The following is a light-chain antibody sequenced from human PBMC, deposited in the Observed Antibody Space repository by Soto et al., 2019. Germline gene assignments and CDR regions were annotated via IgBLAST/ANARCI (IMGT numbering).Light chain of an antibody. CDR2: GAS. Sequence: PGERVTLSCRASQSVSSSYLTWYQQKPGQAPRLLIYGASTRATGIPARFSGSGSGTDFTLTISSLQPEDFAVYYCQQDYNYGGTFGQGTKVDIK. J-gene: IGKJ1*01. V-gene: IGKV3D-7*01. CDR1: QSVSSSY. CDR3: QQDYNYGGT.